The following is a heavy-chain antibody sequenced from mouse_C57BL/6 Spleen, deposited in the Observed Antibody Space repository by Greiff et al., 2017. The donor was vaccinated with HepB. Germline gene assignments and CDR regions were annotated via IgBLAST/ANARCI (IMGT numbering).Heavy chain of an antibody. V-gene: IGHV5-4*01. CDR3: ARDGYSTFDY. J-gene: IGHJ4*01. D-gene: IGHD2-3*01. CDR2: ISDGGSYT. CDR1: GFTFSSYA. Sequence: EVKLQESGGGLVKPGGSLKLSCAASGFTFSSYAMSWVRQTPEKRLEWVATISDGGSYTYYPDNVKGRFTISRDNAKNNLYLQMSHLKSEDTAMYYCARDGYSTFDYWGQGTSVTVSS.